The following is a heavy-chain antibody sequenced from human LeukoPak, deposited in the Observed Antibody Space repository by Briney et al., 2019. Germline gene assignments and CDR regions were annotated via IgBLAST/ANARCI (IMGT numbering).Heavy chain of an antibody. CDR3: AKDMEYYYGSGSYDY. CDR2: ISGSGGST. CDR1: GFTFSSYA. J-gene: IGHJ4*02. V-gene: IGHV3-23*01. D-gene: IGHD3-10*01. Sequence: TGGSLRLSCAASGFTFSSYAMSWVRQAPGKGLEWVSAISGSGGSTYYADSVKGRFTISRDNSKNTLYLQMNSLRAEDTAVYYCAKDMEYYYGSGSYDYWGQGTLVTVSS.